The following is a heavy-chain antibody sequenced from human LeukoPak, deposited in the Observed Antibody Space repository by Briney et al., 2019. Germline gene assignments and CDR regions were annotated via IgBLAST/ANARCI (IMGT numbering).Heavy chain of an antibody. J-gene: IGHJ6*03. Sequence: GGSLRLSCAASGFTFSHYYMSWVRQAPGKGLEWVANIKQDGSEQFYLDSVKGRFTISRDNAKNALYLQMHSLRVEDTAVYYCAKAGTLSYYYYYMDVWGKGTTVTVSS. CDR3: AKAGTLSYYYYYMDV. CDR1: GFTFSHYY. CDR2: IKQDGSEQ. V-gene: IGHV3-7*01. D-gene: IGHD3-10*01.